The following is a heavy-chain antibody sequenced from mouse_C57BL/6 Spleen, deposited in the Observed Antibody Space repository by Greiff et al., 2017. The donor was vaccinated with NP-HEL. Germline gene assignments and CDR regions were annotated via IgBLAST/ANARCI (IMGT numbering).Heavy chain of an antibody. V-gene: IGHV1-26*01. CDR3: ARPPYYGSREDY. Sequence: EVQLQQSGPELVKPGASVKISCKASGYTFTDYYMNWVKQSHGKSLEWIGDINPNNGGTSYNQKFKGKATLTVDKSSSTAYMELSSLTSEDSAVYYCARPPYYGSREDYWGQGTTLTVSS. CDR1: GYTFTDYY. J-gene: IGHJ2*01. D-gene: IGHD1-1*01. CDR2: INPNNGGT.